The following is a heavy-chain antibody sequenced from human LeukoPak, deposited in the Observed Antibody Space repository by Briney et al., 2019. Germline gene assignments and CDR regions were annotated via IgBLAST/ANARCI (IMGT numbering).Heavy chain of an antibody. J-gene: IGHJ5*02. Sequence: GRSLRLSCAASGFTFRSYAMLWVRQAPGKGLEWVAVISYDGSNKYYADSVKGRFTISRDNSKNTLYLQMNSLRAEDTAVYYCASLGGIVVVPAAIWDWFDPWGQGTLVTVSS. CDR2: ISYDGSNK. CDR3: ASLGGIVVVPAAIWDWFDP. V-gene: IGHV3-30-3*01. D-gene: IGHD2-2*01. CDR1: GFTFRSYA.